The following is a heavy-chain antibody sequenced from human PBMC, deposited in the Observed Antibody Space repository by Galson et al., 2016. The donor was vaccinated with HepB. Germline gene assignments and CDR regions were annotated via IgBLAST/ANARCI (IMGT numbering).Heavy chain of an antibody. CDR3: ARDRKYHNPLTGYYRLGYFDY. D-gene: IGHD3-9*01. Sequence: ETLSLTCTVSGGSIASDDYYWSWIRQSPGKGLEWIGSVSYSGSSEYKSSLKRRVTISVDTSKKQFSLKLRSVRAADTAVYYCARDRKYHNPLTGYYRLGYFDYWGQGALVTVSS. CDR2: VSYSGSS. J-gene: IGHJ4*02. V-gene: IGHV4-61*08. CDR1: GGSIASDDYY.